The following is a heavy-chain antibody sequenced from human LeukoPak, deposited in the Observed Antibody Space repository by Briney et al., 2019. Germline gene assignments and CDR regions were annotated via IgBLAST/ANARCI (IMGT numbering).Heavy chain of an antibody. Sequence: ASVKVSCKASGYTFTGYYMYWVRQAPGQGLEWVGRINPNSGATNYAQQFQGRVTMTRDPSTSTAHMELSRLRSDDTAVYYCVRDHDILTGYPTDYWGQGTLVTVSS. CDR3: VRDHDILTGYPTDY. CDR2: INPNSGAT. D-gene: IGHD3-9*01. CDR1: GYTFTGYY. V-gene: IGHV1-2*06. J-gene: IGHJ4*02.